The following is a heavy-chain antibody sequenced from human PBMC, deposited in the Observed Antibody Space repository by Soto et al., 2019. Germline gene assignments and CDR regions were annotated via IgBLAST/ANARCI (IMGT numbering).Heavy chain of an antibody. CDR3: ARGAFGSYYVDY. CDR1: GLTLTSSW. CDR2: IKGDETTS. Sequence: EVQVVESGGASVQPGGSLRLSCAASGLTLTSSWIHWVRQAPGKGLLWMSRIKGDETTSSYADSVKGRFTISRDNAKNTVYLQMNSLRAEDTAVYYCARGAFGSYYVDYWGQGTLVTVSS. V-gene: IGHV3-74*01. J-gene: IGHJ4*02. D-gene: IGHD3-10*01.